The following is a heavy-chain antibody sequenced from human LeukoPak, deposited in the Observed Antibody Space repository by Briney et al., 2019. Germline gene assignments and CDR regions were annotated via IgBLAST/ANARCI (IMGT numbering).Heavy chain of an antibody. V-gene: IGHV1-24*01. CDR3: AARSGIAAADPYNWFDP. Sequence: ASVKVSCKVSGYTLTELSMHWVRQAPGKGLEWMGGFDPEDGETIYAQKFQGRVTMTEDTSTDTAYMELSSLRSEDTAVYYCAARSGIAAADPYNWFDPWGQGTLVTVSS. CDR1: GYTLTELS. J-gene: IGHJ5*02. D-gene: IGHD6-13*01. CDR2: FDPEDGET.